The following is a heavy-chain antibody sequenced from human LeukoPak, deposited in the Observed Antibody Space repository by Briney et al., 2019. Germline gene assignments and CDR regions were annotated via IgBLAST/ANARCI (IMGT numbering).Heavy chain of an antibody. CDR2: ISSSSSTI. V-gene: IGHV3-48*01. Sequence: PGGSLRISCAASGFTFSSYSMNWVRQAPGKGLEWVSYISSSSSTIYYADSVKGRFTISRDNAKNSLYLQMNSLRAEDTAVYYCARALEPYYDFWSGYYTEYYFDYWGQGTLVTVSS. CDR1: GFTFSSYS. D-gene: IGHD3-3*01. CDR3: ARALEPYYDFWSGYYTEYYFDY. J-gene: IGHJ4*02.